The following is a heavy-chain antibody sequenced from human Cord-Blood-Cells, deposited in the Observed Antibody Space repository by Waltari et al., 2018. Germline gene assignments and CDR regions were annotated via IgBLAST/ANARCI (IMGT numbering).Heavy chain of an antibody. V-gene: IGHV3-53*01. D-gene: IGHD3-22*01. CDR2: IYSGGRT. J-gene: IGHJ2*01. CDR1: GFTVSSNY. CDR3: ARERDDSSGYYVYWYFDL. Sequence: EVQLVESGGGLIQPGGSLRLSCAASGFTVSSNYMSWVRQAPGKGLEWVSVIYSGGRTYYADSVKGRFTISRDNSKNTLYLQMNSLRAEDTAVYYCARERDDSSGYYVYWYFDLWGRGTLVTVSS.